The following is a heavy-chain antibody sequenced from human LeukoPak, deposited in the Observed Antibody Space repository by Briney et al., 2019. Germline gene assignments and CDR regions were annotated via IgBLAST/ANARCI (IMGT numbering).Heavy chain of an antibody. CDR3: AKDQNYGSGFDP. CDR2: ISGSGGST. D-gene: IGHD3-10*01. J-gene: IGHJ5*02. CDR1: GFTFSNYA. Sequence: GGSLRLSCAASGFTFSNYAMSWVRRAPGKGLEWVSGISGSGGSTYYADSVKGRFTISRDNSKNTLYLQMNSLRAEDTAVYYCAKDQNYGSGFDPWGQGTLVTVSS. V-gene: IGHV3-23*01.